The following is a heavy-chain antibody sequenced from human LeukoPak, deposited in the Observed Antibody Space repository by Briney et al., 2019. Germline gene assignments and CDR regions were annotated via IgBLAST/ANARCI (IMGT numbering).Heavy chain of an antibody. J-gene: IGHJ5*02. CDR1: GGTFSSYA. D-gene: IGHD2/OR15-2a*01. Sequence: GASEKVSCKASGGTFSSYAISWVRQAPGQGLEWMGGIIPIFGTANYAQKFQGRVTITADESTSTAYMELSSLRSEDTAVYYCARENRFEGWFDPWGQGTLVTVSS. CDR3: ARENRFEGWFDP. V-gene: IGHV1-69*13. CDR2: IIPIFGTA.